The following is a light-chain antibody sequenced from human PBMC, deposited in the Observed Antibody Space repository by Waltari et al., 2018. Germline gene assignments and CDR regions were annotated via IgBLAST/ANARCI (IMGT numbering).Light chain of an antibody. CDR3: SSQTLDGLVL. CDR2: DVT. J-gene: IGLJ2*01. CDR1: GIAVGASDS. V-gene: IGLV2-14*03. Sequence: QSALTQPASVSGSPGHSITISCRGVGIAVGASDSVSWHQHHPGKPPQVIIYDVTNRPSGVSDRFSASKSANTASLTISRLQPEDEADYFCSSQTLDGLVLFGGGTRLTVL.